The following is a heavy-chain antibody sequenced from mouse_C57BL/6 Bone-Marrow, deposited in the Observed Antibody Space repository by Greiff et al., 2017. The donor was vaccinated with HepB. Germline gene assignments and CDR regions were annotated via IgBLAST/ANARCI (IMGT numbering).Heavy chain of an antibody. CDR3: AQTGFAY. Sequence: VQLQQSGAELVRPGTSVKVSCKASGYAFTNYLIEWVKQRPGQGLGWIGVINPGSGGTNYNEKFKGKATLTADKSSSTAYMQLSSLTSEDSAVYFCAQTGFAYWGQGTLVTVSA. CDR2: INPGSGGT. CDR1: GYAFTNYL. V-gene: IGHV1-54*01. J-gene: IGHJ3*01.